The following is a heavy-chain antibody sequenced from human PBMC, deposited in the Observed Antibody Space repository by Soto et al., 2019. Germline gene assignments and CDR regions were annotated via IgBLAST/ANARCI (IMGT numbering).Heavy chain of an antibody. CDR3: ARGVSGYYVFDY. CDR1: GFTFSNYW. J-gene: IGHJ4*02. Sequence: EVQLVESGGGQAQFGVSLRLSCAASGFTFSNYWMHWVRQVPGKGLVWVSRIKGDETSTGYADSVKGRFTIFRDNVKNTLYLQMSSLRAEDTAVYYCARGVSGYYVFDYWGQGTLVTVSS. CDR2: IKGDETST. D-gene: IGHD5-12*01. V-gene: IGHV3-74*01.